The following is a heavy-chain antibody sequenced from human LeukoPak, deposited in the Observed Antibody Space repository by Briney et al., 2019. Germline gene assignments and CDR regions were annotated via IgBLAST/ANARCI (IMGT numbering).Heavy chain of an antibody. Sequence: ASVKVSCKASGYTFTSYYMHWVRQAPGQGLEWMGIINPSGGSTSYAQKFQGRVTMIRDTSTSTVYMELSSLRSEDTAVYYCARDGLTVDTAIEDAFDIWGQGTMVTVSS. J-gene: IGHJ3*02. CDR3: ARDGLTVDTAIEDAFDI. CDR1: GYTFTSYY. CDR2: INPSGGST. V-gene: IGHV1-46*01. D-gene: IGHD5-18*01.